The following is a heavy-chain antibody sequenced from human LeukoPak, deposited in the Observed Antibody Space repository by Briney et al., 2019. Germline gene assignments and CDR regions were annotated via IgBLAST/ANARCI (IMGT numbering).Heavy chain of an antibody. V-gene: IGHV4-38-2*01. J-gene: IGHJ4*02. Sequence: SETLSLTCAVSGYSISSGYYWGWIRPPPGKGLEWIGSIYHSGSTYYNPSLKSQVTISVDTSKNQFSLKLSSETAADTAVYYCARAVGVKGGYFDYWGQGTLVTVSS. CDR2: IYHSGST. CDR3: ARAVGVKGGYFDY. CDR1: GYSISSGYY. D-gene: IGHD1-26*01.